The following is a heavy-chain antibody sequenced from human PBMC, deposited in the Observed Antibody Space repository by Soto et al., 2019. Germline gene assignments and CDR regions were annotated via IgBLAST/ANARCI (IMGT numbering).Heavy chain of an antibody. J-gene: IGHJ5*02. D-gene: IGHD6-19*01. V-gene: IGHV1-69*13. Sequence: GASVKVSCKASGRTFSSYAISCVRQAPGQGLEWMGGIIPIFGTANYAQKFQGRVTITADESTSTAYMELSSLRSEDTAVYYCARPRIAVAGNWFDPWGQGTLVTVSS. CDR1: GRTFSSYA. CDR2: IIPIFGTA. CDR3: ARPRIAVAGNWFDP.